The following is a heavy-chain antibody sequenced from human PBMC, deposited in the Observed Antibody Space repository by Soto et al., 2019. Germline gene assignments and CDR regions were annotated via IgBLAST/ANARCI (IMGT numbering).Heavy chain of an antibody. CDR2: ISYDGSNK. CDR1: GFTFSSYA. V-gene: IGHV3-30-3*01. CDR3: ARDAVAAAVGNAFDI. J-gene: IGHJ3*02. D-gene: IGHD6-13*01. Sequence: QVQLVESGGGVVQPGRSLRLSCAASGFTFSSYAMHWVRQAPGKGLEWVAVISYDGSNKYYADSVKGRFTISRDNSKNTLYLQMNSLRAEDTAVYYCARDAVAAAVGNAFDIWGQGTMVTVSS.